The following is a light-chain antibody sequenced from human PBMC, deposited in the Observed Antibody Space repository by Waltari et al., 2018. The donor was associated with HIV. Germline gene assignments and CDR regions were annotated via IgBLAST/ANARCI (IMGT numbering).Light chain of an antibody. J-gene: IGKJ2*01. CDR2: YAS. V-gene: IGKV6-21*01. CDR3: HQSSSLPHT. Sequence: EIELTQSPAFQSVTPTEKVNITCRASQSIGSSLHWYQQKPDQSPKLLIKYASKSFSGVPSRFSGSGSGTDFTLTIDSLEAGDAATYYCHQSSSLPHTFGQGTKLEIK. CDR1: QSIGSS.